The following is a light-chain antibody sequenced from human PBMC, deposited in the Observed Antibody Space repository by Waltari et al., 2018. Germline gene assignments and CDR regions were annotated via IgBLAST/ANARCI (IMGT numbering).Light chain of an antibody. CDR1: SSNIGSGD. CDR2: RSN. V-gene: IGLV1-47*01. Sequence: QSVVTQSPSASGTPGQRVTISCSGTSSNIGSGDVLWYQQFPGTAPKLLIFRSNRRPSGVLGRFAGSKPGTSASLASSGLRSEDEADYSCATWDNSVSGWLFGGGTKLTVL. J-gene: IGLJ3*02. CDR3: ATWDNSVSGWL.